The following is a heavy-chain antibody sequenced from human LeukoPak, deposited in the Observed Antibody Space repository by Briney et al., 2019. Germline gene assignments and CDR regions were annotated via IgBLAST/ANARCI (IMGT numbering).Heavy chain of an antibody. J-gene: IGHJ2*01. CDR1: GGSFSGYY. V-gene: IGHV4-34*01. CDR3: ARGRPPFWGASRYFDL. Sequence: SETLSLTCAVYGGSFSGYYWSWIRQPPGKGLEWIGEINHSGSTNYNPSLKSRVTISVDTSKNQFSLKLSSVTAADTAVYYCARGRPPFWGASRYFDLWGRGTLVTVSS. CDR2: INHSGST. D-gene: IGHD7-27*01.